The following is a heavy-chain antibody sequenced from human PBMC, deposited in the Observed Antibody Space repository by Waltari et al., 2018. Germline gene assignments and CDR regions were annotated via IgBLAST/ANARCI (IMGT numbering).Heavy chain of an antibody. Sequence: QVQLVESGGGVVQPGGSLRLPWAAAGFPFRNFALHWVRQTPARGLEWVAFIRYDGTTAYYADSVMGRFTVSRDNSDKRSYLQMNSLRPEDTGVYYCVKDGDYSLPSYDAFDVWGPGTMVSVSS. CDR1: GFPFRNFA. J-gene: IGHJ3*01. D-gene: IGHD4-17*01. CDR3: VKDGDYSLPSYDAFDV. CDR2: IRYDGTTA. V-gene: IGHV3-30*02.